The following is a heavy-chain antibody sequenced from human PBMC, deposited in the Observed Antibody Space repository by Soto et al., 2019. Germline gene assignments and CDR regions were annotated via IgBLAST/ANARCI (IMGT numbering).Heavy chain of an antibody. CDR3: AGGRIVVAGSSAYYSMDV. D-gene: IGHD6-19*01. CDR2: IIPVFGII. V-gene: IGHV1-69*01. CDR1: GGNPSNSA. Sequence: QVHLLLQSGAEVKKPGSSVKVACKASGGNPSNSAISWVRQAPGQGLEWMGGIIPVFGIISHAQNCQGRVTITADESTSPAYMELSSLRSEDTAVYFCAGGRIVVAGSSAYYSMDVWGQGTTVTVSS. J-gene: IGHJ6*02.